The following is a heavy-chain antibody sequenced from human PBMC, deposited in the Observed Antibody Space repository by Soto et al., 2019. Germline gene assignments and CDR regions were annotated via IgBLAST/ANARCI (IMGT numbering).Heavy chain of an antibody. J-gene: IGHJ4*02. CDR1: GFSFSAYG. V-gene: IGHV3-30*18. Sequence: GWSLRLSCAASGFSFSAYGMHWVRQAPGKGLEWVAFISYDGSNTYYADSVKGRFTISRDNSKSTLYLQMNSLRPEDTAVFYCAKDANSYLCTNGVCYPDYWGQGTLVTVSS. D-gene: IGHD2-8*01. CDR3: AKDANSYLCTNGVCYPDY. CDR2: ISYDGSNT.